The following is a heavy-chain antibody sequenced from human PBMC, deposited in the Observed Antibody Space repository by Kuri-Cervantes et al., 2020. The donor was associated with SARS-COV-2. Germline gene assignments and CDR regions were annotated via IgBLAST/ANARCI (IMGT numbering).Heavy chain of an antibody. V-gene: IGHV1-45*01. D-gene: IGHD3-10*01. CDR1: GDTFTCRF. J-gene: IGHJ4*02. CDR2: ITPFNGNT. Sequence: SVKVSCKASGDTFTCRFVHWVRQAPGQAREWMGWITPFNGNTKYAQRFQDRVTITRDRSKSTAYMELNSLRSEDTAIYYCARRDFGSGSYYLDYWGQGTLVTVSS. CDR3: ARRDFGSGSYYLDY.